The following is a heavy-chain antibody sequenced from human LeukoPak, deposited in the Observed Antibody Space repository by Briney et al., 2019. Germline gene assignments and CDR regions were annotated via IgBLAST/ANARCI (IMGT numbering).Heavy chain of an antibody. CDR1: GFTFSSYA. V-gene: IGHV3-30*04. CDR2: ISYDGSSK. J-gene: IGHJ4*02. Sequence: GALRLSCAASGFTFSSYAMHWVRQAPGKGLEWMAIISYDGSSKYYANSVKGRFTISRDNSKNTLYLQMNSLRAEDTAVYYCARDRTEMAFDYWGQGTLVTVSS. CDR3: ARDRTEMAFDY. D-gene: IGHD5-24*01.